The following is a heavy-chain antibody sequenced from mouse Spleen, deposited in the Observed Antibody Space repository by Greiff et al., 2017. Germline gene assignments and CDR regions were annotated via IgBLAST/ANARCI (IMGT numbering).Heavy chain of an antibody. CDR1: GFTFSDYG. J-gene: IGHJ4*01. V-gene: IGHV5-17*01. Sequence: EVHLVESGGGLVKPGGSLKLSCAASGFTFSDYGMHWVRQAPEKGLEWVAYISSGSSTIYYADTVKGRFTISRDNAKNTLFLQMTSLRSEDTAMYYCAREGDGNWLYAMDYWGQGTSVTVSS. CDR2: ISSGSSTI. D-gene: IGHD2-1*01. CDR3: AREGDGNWLYAMDY.